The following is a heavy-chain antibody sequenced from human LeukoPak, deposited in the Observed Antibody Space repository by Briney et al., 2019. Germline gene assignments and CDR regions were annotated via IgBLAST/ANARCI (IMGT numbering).Heavy chain of an antibody. J-gene: IGHJ4*02. V-gene: IGHV1-69*04. Sequence: ASVKVSCKAPGGTFSSYAISWVRQAPGQGLEWMGRIIPILGIANYAQKFQGRVTITADKSTSTAYMELSSLRSEDTAVYYCAGSVTTKGYYFDYWGQGTLVTVSS. CDR1: GGTFSSYA. CDR3: AGSVTTKGYYFDY. CDR2: IIPILGIA. D-gene: IGHD4-17*01.